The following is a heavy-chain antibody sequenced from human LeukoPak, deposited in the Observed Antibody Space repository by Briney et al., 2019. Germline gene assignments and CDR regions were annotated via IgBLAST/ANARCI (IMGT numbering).Heavy chain of an antibody. V-gene: IGHV1-69*13. J-gene: IGHJ4*02. CDR2: IIPIFGTA. Sequence: ASVKVSCKASGGTFSSYAISWVRQAPGQGLEWMGGIIPIFGTANYAQKFQGRVTITADESTSTDYMELSSLRSEDTAVYYCARDPSYSRHGQKDCSSTSCYPKQDYEGDDYWGQGTLVTVSS. D-gene: IGHD2-2*01. CDR1: GGTFSSYA. CDR3: ARDPSYSRHGQKDCSSTSCYPKQDYEGDDY.